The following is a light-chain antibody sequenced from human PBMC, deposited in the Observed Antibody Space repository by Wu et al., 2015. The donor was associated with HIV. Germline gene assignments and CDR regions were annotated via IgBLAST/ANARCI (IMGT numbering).Light chain of an antibody. J-gene: IGKJ2*01. Sequence: IVLTQSPATLSVSPGERATLSCRASQNVNSNLAWYQQKPGQAPRLLIYGASTRATGIPARFSGSGSGTEFTLTISSMQSEDFAVYYCQQYNNWPYTFGQGTKLEIK. CDR1: QNVNSN. V-gene: IGKV3-15*01. CDR2: GAS. CDR3: QQYNNWPYT.